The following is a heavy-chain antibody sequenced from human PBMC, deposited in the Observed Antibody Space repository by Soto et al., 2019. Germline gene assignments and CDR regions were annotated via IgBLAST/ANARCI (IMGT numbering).Heavy chain of an antibody. CDR2: ISAYNGNT. CDR3: ARIRQAYGDFDY. CDR1: GYTFTSYG. Sequence: ASVKVSCKASGYTFTSYGISWVRQAPGQGLEWMGWISAYNGNTNYASSVKGRFTVSRDNSKNTLYLQMGSLRTEDMAVYYCARIRQAYGDFDYWGQGTLVTVSS. D-gene: IGHD4-17*01. J-gene: IGHJ4*02. V-gene: IGHV1-18*03.